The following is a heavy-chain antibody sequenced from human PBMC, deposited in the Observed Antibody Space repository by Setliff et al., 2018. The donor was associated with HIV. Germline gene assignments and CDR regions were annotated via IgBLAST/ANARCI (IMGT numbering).Heavy chain of an antibody. CDR1: GDSISNYY. Sequence: SETLSLTCTVSGDSISNYYWGWIRQPPGKGLEWIGTIYYTGTTYYNPSLQSRVTLSVDTSKNQFSLKLSSVTAADTAFYYCAKPYYDISGYYFYYFDYWGQGTLVTVSS. D-gene: IGHD3-22*01. J-gene: IGHJ4*02. V-gene: IGHV4-39*01. CDR2: IYYTGTT. CDR3: AKPYYDISGYYFYYFDY.